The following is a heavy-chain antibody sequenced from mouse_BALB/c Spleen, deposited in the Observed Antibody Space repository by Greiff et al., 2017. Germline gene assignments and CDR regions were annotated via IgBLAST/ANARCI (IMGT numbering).Heavy chain of an antibody. CDR2: IDPANGNT. V-gene: IGHV14-3*02. CDR3: ARTRHYDGFAY. D-gene: IGHD1-2*01. J-gene: IGHJ3*01. CDR1: GFNIKDTY. Sequence: VQLQQSGAELVKPGASVKLSCTASGFNIKDTYMHWVKQRPEQGLEWIGRIDPANGNTKYDPKFQGKATITADTSSNTAYLQLSSLTSEDTAVYYCARTRHYDGFAYWGQGTLVTVSA.